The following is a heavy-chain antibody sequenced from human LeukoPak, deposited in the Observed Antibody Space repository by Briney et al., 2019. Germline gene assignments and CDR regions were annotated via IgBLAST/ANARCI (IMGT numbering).Heavy chain of an antibody. V-gene: IGHV4-39*01. CDR3: ARVRRYQLLDY. CDR1: GGSISSSSYY. J-gene: IGHJ4*02. CDR2: IYYSGST. Sequence: SETLSLTCTVSGGSISSSSYYWGWIRQPPGKGLEWIGSIYYSGSTYYNPSLKSRVTISVDTSKNQFSLKLSSVTAADTAVYYCARVRRYQLLDYWGQGTLVTVSS. D-gene: IGHD2-2*01.